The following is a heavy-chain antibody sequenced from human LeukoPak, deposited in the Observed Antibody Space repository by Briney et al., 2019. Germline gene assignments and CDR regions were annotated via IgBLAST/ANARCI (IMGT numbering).Heavy chain of an antibody. CDR1: GYTFTSYD. CDR3: ARGDYVWGSYQSGAFDI. D-gene: IGHD3-16*02. Sequence: ASVKVSCKASGYTFTSYDINWVRQATGQGLEWMGWMNPNSGNTGYAQKFQGRVTMTRDTSTSTVYMELSSLTSEDTAVYYCARGDYVWGSYQSGAFDIWGQGTLVTVSS. CDR2: MNPNSGNT. J-gene: IGHJ3*02. V-gene: IGHV1-8*01.